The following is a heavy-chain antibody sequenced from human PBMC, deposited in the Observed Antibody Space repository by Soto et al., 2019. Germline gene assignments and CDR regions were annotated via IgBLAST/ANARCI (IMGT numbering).Heavy chain of an antibody. CDR1: GFIFSNYV. V-gene: IGHV3-30-3*01. J-gene: IGHJ4*02. CDR2: MSYDGTTK. CDR3: AREVLWSRYFDY. D-gene: IGHD3-10*01. Sequence: QVQLVESGGGVVQPGRSLRLSCAASGFIFSNYVMYWVRQAPGKGLEWVAFMSYDGTTKYYADSVKGRFTISRDNSKNTLYLQMNSLRSEDTGVYYCAREVLWSRYFDYWGQGTRVTVSS.